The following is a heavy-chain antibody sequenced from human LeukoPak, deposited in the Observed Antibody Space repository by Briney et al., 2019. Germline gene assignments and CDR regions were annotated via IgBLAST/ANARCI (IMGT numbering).Heavy chain of an antibody. CDR1: GYTFTGYY. CDR3: ARDGSYRGWNRGALRGF. CDR2: INPNSGGT. D-gene: IGHD1-1*01. V-gene: IGHV1-2*02. J-gene: IGHJ4*02. Sequence: ASVKVSCKASGYTFTGYYMHWVRQAPGQGLEWMGWINPNSGGTSYAQKFQGRVTMTRDTSISTAYMELSRLRSDDTAVYYCARDGSYRGWNRGALRGFWGQGTLVTVSS.